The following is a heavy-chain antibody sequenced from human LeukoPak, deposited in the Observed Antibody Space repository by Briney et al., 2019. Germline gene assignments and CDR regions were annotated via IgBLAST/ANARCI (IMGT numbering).Heavy chain of an antibody. CDR3: NSLQRYGSGWYYVY. D-gene: IGHD6-19*01. J-gene: IGHJ4*02. CDR2: VKSKTEGGAT. Sequence: TGGSLRLSCAASGFTFTNAWMSWIRHTPGKGLEWVGRVKSKTEGGATDYGAPVKGRFIISRDDLQNTVYLQMNSLKTEDTGVYYCNSLQRYGSGWYYVYWGQGTLVTVSS. CDR1: GFTFTNAW. V-gene: IGHV3-15*01.